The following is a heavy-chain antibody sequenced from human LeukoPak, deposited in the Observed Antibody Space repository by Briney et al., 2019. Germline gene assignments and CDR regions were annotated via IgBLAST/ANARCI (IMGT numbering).Heavy chain of an antibody. J-gene: IGHJ4*02. V-gene: IGHV4-59*08. CDR1: GGSVTSHY. CDR3: ARVGAGFRVASFDY. D-gene: IGHD5-12*01. CDR2: TYYTVST. Sequence: SETLSLTCTVSGGSVTSHYWTWIRQPPGKGLEWIGYTYYTVSTNYNPSLRSRITISVDTSKNQFSLKLSSVTAADTAVYYCARVGAGFRVASFDYWGQGTLVTVSS.